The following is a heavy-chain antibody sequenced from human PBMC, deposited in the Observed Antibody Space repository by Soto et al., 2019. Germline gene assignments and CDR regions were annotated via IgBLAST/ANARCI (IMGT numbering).Heavy chain of an antibody. CDR2: IYYSGSS. Sequence: SETLSLTCSVSGGSISGDYYWSWIRQSPEKGLEWIGYIYYSGSSYSNPALQSRLSMSLDTSKNQFSLKLRSVTAADTAVYCCARGGARWPGYFDSWGQGALVTAPQ. CDR3: ARGGARWPGYFDS. D-gene: IGHD2-15*01. V-gene: IGHV4-30-4*08. CDR1: GGSISGDYY. J-gene: IGHJ4*02.